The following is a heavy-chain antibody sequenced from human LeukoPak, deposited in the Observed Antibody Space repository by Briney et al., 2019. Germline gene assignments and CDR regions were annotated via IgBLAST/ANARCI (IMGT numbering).Heavy chain of an antibody. CDR1: GFTFSSYG. CDR2: IWYDGSNK. J-gene: IGHJ4*02. CDR3: AKEDQRYCTNGVCYPRY. Sequence: GGSLRLSCAASGFTFSSYGMHWVRQAPGKRLEWVAVIWYDGSNKYYADSVKGRFTISRDNSKNTLYLQMNSLRAEDTAVYYCAKEDQRYCTNGVCYPRYWGQGTLVTVSS. V-gene: IGHV3-33*06. D-gene: IGHD2-8*01.